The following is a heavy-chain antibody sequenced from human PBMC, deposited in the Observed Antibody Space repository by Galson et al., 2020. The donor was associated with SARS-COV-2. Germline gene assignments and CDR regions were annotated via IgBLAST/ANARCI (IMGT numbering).Heavy chain of an antibody. D-gene: IGHD4-17*01. CDR3: ARRGGTVTTEHFDL. Sequence: SETLSLTCAVYGGSFSGYYWSWIRQPPGKGLEWIGEINSSGSTNYNPSLKSRVTISVDTSKNHFSLKLSAVTAADTAVYYCARRGGTVTTEHFDLWGRGTLVTVPS. CDR2: INSSGST. V-gene: IGHV4-34*01. CDR1: GGSFSGYY. J-gene: IGHJ2*01.